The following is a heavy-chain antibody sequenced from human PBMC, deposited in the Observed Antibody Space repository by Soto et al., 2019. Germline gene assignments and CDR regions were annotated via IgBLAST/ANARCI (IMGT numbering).Heavy chain of an antibody. Sequence: QVQLVESGGGVVQPGRSLRLSCAASGFTFSDFGMHWVRQAPGKGLEWVAVISYDGSDKYYADSVKGRFTISRDNSKNTLYLQVNSLRAEDTAMYYCAKELPMYYYYGMDVWGQGTTVTVSS. D-gene: IGHD1-26*01. CDR2: ISYDGSDK. CDR3: AKELPMYYYYGMDV. J-gene: IGHJ6*02. V-gene: IGHV3-30*18. CDR1: GFTFSDFG.